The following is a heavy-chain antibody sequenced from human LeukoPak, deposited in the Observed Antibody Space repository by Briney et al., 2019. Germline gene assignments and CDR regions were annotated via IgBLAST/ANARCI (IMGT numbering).Heavy chain of an antibody. CDR2: IYYSGST. V-gene: IGHV4-59*01. J-gene: IGHJ4*02. CDR1: GASMSSYY. Sequence: SETLSLTCNVSGASMSSYYWSWFRQPPGKGLEWITYIYYSGSTKYNPSLKSRVTASLDMSRNQFSLNLSPATAADTAVYYCAKHMRSWDTLIDQWGQGTWVIVSA. CDR3: AKHMRSWDTLIDQ. D-gene: IGHD1-26*01.